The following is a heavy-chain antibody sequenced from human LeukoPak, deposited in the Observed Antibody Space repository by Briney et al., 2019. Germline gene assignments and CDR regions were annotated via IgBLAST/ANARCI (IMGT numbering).Heavy chain of an antibody. V-gene: IGHV4-61*02. CDR2: IYTSGST. CDR3: ARNSCPSGSCYDNRGYFDY. Sequence: SETLSLTCTVSGGSISSRTYYWSWIRQPAGKGLEWIGRIYTSGSTNYNPSLKSRITISVDTSKNQFSLKLSSVTAADTAVYYCARNSCPSGSCYDNRGYFDYWGQGTLVTVSS. J-gene: IGHJ4*02. CDR1: GGSISSRTYY. D-gene: IGHD2-15*01.